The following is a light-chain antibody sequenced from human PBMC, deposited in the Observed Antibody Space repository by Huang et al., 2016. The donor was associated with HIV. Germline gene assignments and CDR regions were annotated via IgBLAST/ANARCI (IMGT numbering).Light chain of an antibody. CDR1: QSVSSY. CDR3: QQYGTLPRT. J-gene: IGKJ5*01. V-gene: IGKV3D-20*01. Sequence: EIVLTQSPATLSLSPGERATLSCGASQSVSSYLAWYQQKPGLAPRLLIYDASNRATGIPDRFSGRGSGTDVTLTIRRLEPEDFAVYYCQQYGTLPRTFGQGTRLEMK. CDR2: DAS.